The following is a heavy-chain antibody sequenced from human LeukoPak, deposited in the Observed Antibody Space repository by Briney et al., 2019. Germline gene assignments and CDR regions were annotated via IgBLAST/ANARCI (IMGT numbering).Heavy chain of an antibody. J-gene: IGHJ4*02. Sequence: GGSLRLSCAASGFYFRDHWMDWVRQAPGKGLEWVGHIKTDGSETYYLDSLKGRISVSRDNTNNALYLQMNSLRVEDTAIYYCVKNDGWFHLAQWGQGTLVTVSS. V-gene: IGHV3-7*03. CDR3: VKNDGWFHLAQ. CDR2: IKTDGSET. D-gene: IGHD6-19*01. CDR1: GFYFRDHW.